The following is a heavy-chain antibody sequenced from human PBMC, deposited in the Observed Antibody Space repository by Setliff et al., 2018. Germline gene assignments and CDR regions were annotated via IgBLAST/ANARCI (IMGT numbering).Heavy chain of an antibody. CDR1: RFTFSNYW. V-gene: IGHV3-7*01. J-gene: IGHJ4*02. CDR3: ARASVRYYDSSGFNY. Sequence: PGGSLRLSCAASRFTFSNYWMSWVRQAPGKGLEWVANIKEDGSEKYYVDSVKGRFTISRDNAKNSLDLQMNNLRDEDTAVYYCARASVRYYDSSGFNYWGQGTLVTVSS. CDR2: IKEDGSEK. D-gene: IGHD3-22*01.